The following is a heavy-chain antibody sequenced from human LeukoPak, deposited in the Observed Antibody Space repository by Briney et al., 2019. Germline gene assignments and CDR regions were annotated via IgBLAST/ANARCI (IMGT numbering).Heavy chain of an antibody. CDR3: ARDYPDGGNSGYFDY. CDR1: GFTFSSYS. V-gene: IGHV3-21*01. J-gene: IGHJ4*02. CDR2: ISSSSSYI. Sequence: GGSLRLSCAASGFTFSSYSMNWVRQAPGKGLEWVSSISSSSSYIYYADSVKGRFTISRDNAKNSLYLQMNSLRAEDTAVYYCARDYPDGGNSGYFDYWGQGTLVTVSS. D-gene: IGHD4-23*01.